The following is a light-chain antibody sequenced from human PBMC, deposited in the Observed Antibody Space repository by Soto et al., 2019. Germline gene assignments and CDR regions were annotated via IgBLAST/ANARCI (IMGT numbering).Light chain of an antibody. CDR3: HCQDYGGSSVYT. CDR2: GTF. Sequence: EIVLTQSPGTLSLSPGERATLSCRASHSFSSVYLAWYQQKPGQPPRLLIYGTFHRATGLPDRFSGSGSETDFTLTISRLEPEDFAVYYRHCQDYGGSSVYTFGQGTKLEIK. V-gene: IGKV3-20*01. J-gene: IGKJ2*01. CDR1: HSFSSVY.